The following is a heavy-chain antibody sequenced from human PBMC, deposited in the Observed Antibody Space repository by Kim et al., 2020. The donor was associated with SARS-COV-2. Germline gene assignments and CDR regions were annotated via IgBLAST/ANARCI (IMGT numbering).Heavy chain of an antibody. CDR2: INAGNGNT. V-gene: IGHV1-3*01. CDR3: ARATAYGYLPRLQYYFDY. J-gene: IGHJ4*02. Sequence: ASVKVSCKASGYTFTSYAMHWLRQAPGQRLEWMGWINAGNGNTKYSQKFQGRVTITRDTSASTAYMELSSLRSEDTAVYYCARATAYGYLPRLQYYFDYWGQGPLVTVSS. CDR1: GYTFTSYA. D-gene: IGHD5-18*01.